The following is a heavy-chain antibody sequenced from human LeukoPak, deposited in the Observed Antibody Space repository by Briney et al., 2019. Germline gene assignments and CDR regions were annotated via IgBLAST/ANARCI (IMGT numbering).Heavy chain of an antibody. CDR3: ARVLRASVWDNSGHPDY. CDR2: INPNSGDT. D-gene: IGHD3-22*01. Sequence: ASVKVSCKASGYTFTGYYLHWVRQAPGQGLEWMGWINPNSGDTKYAQEFQGRVTMTRGKTIRTAYMELRGLRSDDTAVYYCARVLRASVWDNSGHPDYWGQGALVTVSS. V-gene: IGHV1-2*02. J-gene: IGHJ4*02. CDR1: GYTFTGYY.